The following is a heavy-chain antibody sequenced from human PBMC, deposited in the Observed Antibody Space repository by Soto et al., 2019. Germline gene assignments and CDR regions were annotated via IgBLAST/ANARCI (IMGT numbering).Heavy chain of an antibody. CDR3: ARGVGYSGYDFNVGKTYYFDY. CDR1: GGTFSSYA. D-gene: IGHD5-12*01. Sequence: ASVKVSCKASGGTFSSYAISWVRQAPGQGLEWMGGIIPIFGTANYAQKFQGRVTITADKSTSTAYMELSSLRSEDTAVYYCARGVGYSGYDFNVGKTYYFDYWGQGTLVTVSS. V-gene: IGHV1-69*06. J-gene: IGHJ4*02. CDR2: IIPIFGTA.